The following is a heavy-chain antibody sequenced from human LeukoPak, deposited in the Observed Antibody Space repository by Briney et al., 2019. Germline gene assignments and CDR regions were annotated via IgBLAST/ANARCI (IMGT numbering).Heavy chain of an antibody. J-gene: IGHJ4*02. CDR2: ISGSGGST. CDR3: AKDAPVNIVVVPAANS. Sequence: GGSLRLSCAASGFTVSSNYMSWVRQAPGKGLEWVSAISGSGGSTYYADSVKGRFTISRDNSKNTLYLQMNSLRAEDTAVYYCAKDAPVNIVVVPAANSWGQGTLVTVSS. V-gene: IGHV3-23*01. CDR1: GFTVSSNY. D-gene: IGHD2-2*01.